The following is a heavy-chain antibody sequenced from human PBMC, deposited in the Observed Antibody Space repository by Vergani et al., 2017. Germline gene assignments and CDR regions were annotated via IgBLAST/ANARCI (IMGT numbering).Heavy chain of an antibody. CDR2: IIPIFATA. CDR3: ARDHTDYYDSSGYYPYY. Sequence: QVQLVQSGAEVKKPGSSVNVSCKASGGTFSSYGISWVRQAPGQGLEWMGRIIPIFATANYAQKFQGRVTITADESTSTAYMELSSLRSEDTAVYYCARDHTDYYDSSGYYPYYWGQGTLVTVSS. D-gene: IGHD3-22*01. J-gene: IGHJ4*02. V-gene: IGHV1-69*13. CDR1: GGTFSSYG.